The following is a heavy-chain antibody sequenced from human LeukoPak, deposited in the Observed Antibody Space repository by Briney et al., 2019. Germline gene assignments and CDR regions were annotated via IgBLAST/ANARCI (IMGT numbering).Heavy chain of an antibody. Sequence: SETLSLTCTVSGGSISSYYWSWIRQPPGKGLEWIGYIYYSGSTNYNPSLKSRVTISVDTSKNQFSLRLSSVTAADTAVYYCARGGARGYADYWGQGTLVTVSS. CDR2: IYYSGST. CDR1: GGSISSYY. D-gene: IGHD5-18*01. J-gene: IGHJ4*02. CDR3: ARGGARGYADY. V-gene: IGHV4-59*01.